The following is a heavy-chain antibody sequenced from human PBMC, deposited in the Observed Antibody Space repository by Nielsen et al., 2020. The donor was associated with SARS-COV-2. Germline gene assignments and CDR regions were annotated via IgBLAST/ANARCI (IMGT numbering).Heavy chain of an antibody. J-gene: IGHJ1*01. CDR2: IYYSGST. V-gene: IGHV4-59*01. D-gene: IGHD6-13*01. CDR3: ARGPRSSSWYHDEGSAEYFQH. Sequence: WIRQPPGKGLEWIGYIYYSGSTNYNPSLKSRVTISVDTSKNQFSLKLSSVTAADTAVYYCARGPRSSSWYHDEGSAEYFQHWGQGTLVTVSS.